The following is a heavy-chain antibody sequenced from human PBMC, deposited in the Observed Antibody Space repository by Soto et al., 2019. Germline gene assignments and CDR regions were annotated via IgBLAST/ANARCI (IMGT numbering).Heavy chain of an antibody. J-gene: IGHJ4*02. CDR2: MDPNRGDT. CDR1: GYSFTTYD. V-gene: IGHV1-8*01. D-gene: IGHD7-27*01. Sequence: QVQLVQSGAEVEKPGASVKVSCKASGYSFTTYDINWMRQATGQGLEWMGWMDPNRGDTGYAQKFQGRVTMTRDTSISTAYMELSSLRSDDTALYYCARNRRKTGDFDYWGQGTLVTVSS. CDR3: ARNRRKTGDFDY.